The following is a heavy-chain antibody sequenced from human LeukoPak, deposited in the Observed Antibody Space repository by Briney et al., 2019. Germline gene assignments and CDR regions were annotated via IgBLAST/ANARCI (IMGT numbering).Heavy chain of an antibody. V-gene: IGHV3-48*02. CDR2: ITTSGTTT. J-gene: IGHJ3*01. CDR1: GFTFTSYN. CDR3: ARALSD. Sequence: GGSLRLSCATSGFTFTSYNIHWVRQTPGKGLEWVAFITTSGTTTLYADSVKGRFTISRDNAKNSVYLQMNSLRDEDTAVYYCARALSDWGQGTKVTVSS.